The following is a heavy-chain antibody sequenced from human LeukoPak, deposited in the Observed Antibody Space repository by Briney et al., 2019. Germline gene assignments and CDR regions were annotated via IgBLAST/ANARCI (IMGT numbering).Heavy chain of an antibody. D-gene: IGHD4-17*01. CDR2: ISSSSSYI. V-gene: IGHV3-21*01. CDR1: GFTFSSYG. CDR3: AIAYGDYTPGDY. Sequence: GASLRLSCAASGFTFSSYGMHWVRQAPGKGLEWVSSISSSSSYIYYADSVKGRFTISRDNAKNSLYLQMNSLRAEDTAVYYCAIAYGDYTPGDYWGQGTLVTVSS. J-gene: IGHJ4*02.